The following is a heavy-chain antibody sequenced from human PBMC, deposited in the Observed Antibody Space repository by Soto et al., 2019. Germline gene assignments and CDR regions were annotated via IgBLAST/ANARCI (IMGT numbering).Heavy chain of an antibody. V-gene: IGHV3-30-3*01. CDR2: ISYDGSDK. D-gene: IGHD3-22*01. Sequence: LRLSCAASGFTFSSYAMHWVRQAPGKGLEWVALISYDGSDKDYADSVKGRFTISRDNSRNTLFLQMNSLRAEDTAVYYCARDYYKYYDSSGYYRSPAYWGQGTPVTVSS. J-gene: IGHJ4*02. CDR3: ARDYYKYYDSSGYYRSPAY. CDR1: GFTFSSYA.